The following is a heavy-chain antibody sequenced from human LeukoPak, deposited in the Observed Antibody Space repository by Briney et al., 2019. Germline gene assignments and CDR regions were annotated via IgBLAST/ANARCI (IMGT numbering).Heavy chain of an antibody. CDR3: GKYPFYFSDSSGYREY. Sequence: PGGSLRRSCEASGFTSRPSGMYHFRQAPGKGLEWVAFIRYDGSNKYYADSVKGRFTISRDNSKNTLYLQMNSLRAEDTAVSYCGKYPFYFSDSSGYREYWAPGPLVTVSS. CDR1: GFTSRPSG. CDR2: IRYDGSNK. J-gene: IGHJ4*02. D-gene: IGHD3-22*01. V-gene: IGHV3-30*02.